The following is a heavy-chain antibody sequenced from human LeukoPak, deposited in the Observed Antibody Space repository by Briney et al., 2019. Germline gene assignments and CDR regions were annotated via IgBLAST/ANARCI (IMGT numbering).Heavy chain of an antibody. V-gene: IGHV3-21*04. CDR1: GFTFSNYS. J-gene: IGHJ4*02. Sequence: GGSLRLSCAASGFTFSNYSMNWVRQAPGKGLEWVSSIGSSGSYIYYADSVKGRFTISRDNAKNSLYLQMNSLRAEDTALYYCAKDLYDSSGYYRGTFDYWGQGTLVTVSS. CDR3: AKDLYDSSGYYRGTFDY. CDR2: IGSSGSYI. D-gene: IGHD3-22*01.